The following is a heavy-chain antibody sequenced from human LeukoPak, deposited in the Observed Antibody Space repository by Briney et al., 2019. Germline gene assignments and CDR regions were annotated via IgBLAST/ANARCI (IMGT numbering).Heavy chain of an antibody. CDR1: GGSFSGYY. V-gene: IGHV4-34*01. J-gene: IGHJ4*02. D-gene: IGHD3-10*01. Sequence: PSETLSLTCAVYGGSFSGYYWSWIRQPPGEGLEWIGEINHSGSTNYNPSLKSRVTISVDTSKNQFSLKLSSVTAADTAVYYCATAPGSYYFDYWGQGTLVTVSS. CDR2: INHSGST. CDR3: ATAPGSYYFDY.